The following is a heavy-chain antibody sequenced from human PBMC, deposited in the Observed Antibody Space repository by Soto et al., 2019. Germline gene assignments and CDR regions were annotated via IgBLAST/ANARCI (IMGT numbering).Heavy chain of an antibody. CDR1: GGTFSSYA. D-gene: IGHD3-3*01. J-gene: IGHJ6*02. V-gene: IGHV1-69*13. CDR2: IIPIFGTA. CDR3: ASRDFWSGYYVYYYYGMDV. Sequence: SVKVSCKXSGGTFSSYAISWVRQAPGQGLEWMGGIIPIFGTANYAQKFQGRVTVTADESTSTAYMELSSLRSEDTAVYYCASRDFWSGYYVYYYYGMDVWGQGTTVTVS.